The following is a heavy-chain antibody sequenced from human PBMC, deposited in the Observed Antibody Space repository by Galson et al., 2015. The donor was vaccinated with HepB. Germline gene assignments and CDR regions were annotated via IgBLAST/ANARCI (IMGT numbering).Heavy chain of an antibody. D-gene: IGHD5-18*01. J-gene: IGHJ4*02. V-gene: IGHV1-46*01. CDR3: ARVGVVDTAMVPPDY. Sequence: SVKVSCKASGYTFTSYYMHWVRQAPGQGLEWMGIINPSGGSTSYAQKFQGRVTMTRDTSTSTVYMELSSLRSEDTAVYYCARVGVVDTAMVPPDYWGQGTLVTVSS. CDR2: INPSGGST. CDR1: GYTFTSYY.